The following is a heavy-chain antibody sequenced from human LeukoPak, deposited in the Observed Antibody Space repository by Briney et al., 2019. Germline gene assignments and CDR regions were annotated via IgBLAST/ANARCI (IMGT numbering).Heavy chain of an antibody. J-gene: IGHJ5*02. D-gene: IGHD6-13*01. CDR3: ARDFAGGDSSSWWGWFDP. CDR2: IYTSEST. V-gene: IGHV4-4*07. Sequence: SETLSLTCTVSGGSISSYYWSWIRQPAGKGLEWIGHIYTSESTNYNPSLKSRVTMSVDTSKNQFSLKLSSVTAADTAVYYCARDFAGGDSSSWWGWFDPWGQGTLVTVSS. CDR1: GGSISSYY.